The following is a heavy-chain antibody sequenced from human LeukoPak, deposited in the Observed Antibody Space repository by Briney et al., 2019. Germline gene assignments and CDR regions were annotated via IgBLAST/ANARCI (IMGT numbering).Heavy chain of an antibody. J-gene: IGHJ3*02. Sequence: GGSLRLSCAASGFSFSTYSMNWVRQAPGQGLEWVSSISSSSAHIFYADSVKGRFSISRDNAKNSLYLQMNSLRVEDTAVYYCTSRYCTTTNCYSFDIWGQGTMVTVSS. D-gene: IGHD2-2*01. CDR2: ISSSSAHI. CDR1: GFSFSTYS. CDR3: TSRYCTTTNCYSFDI. V-gene: IGHV3-21*01.